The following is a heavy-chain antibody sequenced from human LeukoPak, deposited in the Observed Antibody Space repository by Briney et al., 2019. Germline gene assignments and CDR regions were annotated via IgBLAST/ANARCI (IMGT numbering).Heavy chain of an antibody. CDR3: ARGRIAAAGTVGGY. D-gene: IGHD6-13*01. Sequence: SETLSLTCAVYGGSFSGYYWSWIRQPPGKGLEWIGEINHSGSTNYNPSLKSRVTISVDTSKNQFSLKLSSVTAADTAVYYRARGRIAAAGTVGGYWGQGTLVTVSS. V-gene: IGHV4-34*01. J-gene: IGHJ4*02. CDR2: INHSGST. CDR1: GGSFSGYY.